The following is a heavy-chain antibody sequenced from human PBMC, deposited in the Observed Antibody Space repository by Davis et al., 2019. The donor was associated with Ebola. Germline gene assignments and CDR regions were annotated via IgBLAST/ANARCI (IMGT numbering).Heavy chain of an antibody. V-gene: IGHV4-39*01. J-gene: IGHJ4*02. D-gene: IGHD3-10*01. Sequence: WVRQAPGKGLEWIGSIYYSGSTYYNPSLKSRVTISVDTSKNQFSLKLSSVTAADTAVYYCARGENYGSGSVDYWGQGTLVTVSS. CDR3: ARGENYGSGSVDY. CDR2: IYYSGST.